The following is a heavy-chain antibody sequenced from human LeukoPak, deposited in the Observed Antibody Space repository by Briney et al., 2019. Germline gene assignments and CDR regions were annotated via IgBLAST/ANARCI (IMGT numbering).Heavy chain of an antibody. CDR3: ARDRPANTAMARGLYYYYYYMDV. J-gene: IGHJ6*03. D-gene: IGHD5-18*01. CDR1: GGTFSSYA. V-gene: IGHV1-69*13. CDR2: IIPIFGTA. Sequence: SVKVSCKASGGTFSSYAISWVRQAPGHGLEWMGGIIPIFGTANYAQKFQGRVTITADESTSTAYMELSSLRSEDTAVYYCARDRPANTAMARGLYYYYYYMDVWGKGTTVTVSS.